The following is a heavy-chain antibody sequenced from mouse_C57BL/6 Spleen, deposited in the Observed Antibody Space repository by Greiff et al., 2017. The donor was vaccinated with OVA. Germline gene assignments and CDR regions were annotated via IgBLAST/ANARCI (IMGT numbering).Heavy chain of an antibody. V-gene: IGHV2-3*01. CDR2: IWGDGST. CDR1: GFSLTSYG. J-gene: IGHJ4*01. CDR3: AKGGAMDY. Sequence: QVQLKASGPGLVAPSPSLSLPCTVSGFSLTSYGVSWVRQPPGQGLEWLGVIWGDGSTNYHSALISRLSSSKDNSKSQVFIKLNSLQTDDTATYYCAKGGAMDYWGQGTSVTVSS.